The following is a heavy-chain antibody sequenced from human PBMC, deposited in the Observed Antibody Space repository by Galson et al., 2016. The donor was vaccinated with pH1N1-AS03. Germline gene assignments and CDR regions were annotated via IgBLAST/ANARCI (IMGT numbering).Heavy chain of an antibody. CDR2: ISPYNGNT. J-gene: IGHJ5*02. CDR3: ARAAPFDP. CDR1: GYTFPNFG. Sequence: SVKVSCKASGYTFPNFGMSWVRQAPGQGLEWMGWISPYNGNTQYAQRLEGRVTKTTDTSTNTAYLELRSLTYDDTAVYYCARAAPFDPWGHGTLVIVSS. V-gene: IGHV1-18*04. D-gene: IGHD2-15*01.